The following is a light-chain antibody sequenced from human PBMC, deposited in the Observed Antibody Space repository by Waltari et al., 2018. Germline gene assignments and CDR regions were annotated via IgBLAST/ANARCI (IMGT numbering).Light chain of an antibody. V-gene: IGKV2-28*01. Sequence: DIVMNQSPLSLSVTPGEPASISCSSSQSLLHSNGYNYLAWYLQKPGLSPQLLIYSGSNRASGVPDRFSGSGSGTDFTLEISRVEAEDVGLYYCMQALQTPYAFGQGTKLEIK. CDR3: MQALQTPYA. J-gene: IGKJ2*01. CDR1: QSLLHSNGYNY. CDR2: SGS.